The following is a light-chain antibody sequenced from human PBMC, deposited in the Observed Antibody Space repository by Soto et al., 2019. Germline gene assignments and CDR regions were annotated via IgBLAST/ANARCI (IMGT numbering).Light chain of an antibody. CDR3: SSFAGSNNFPYV. V-gene: IGLV2-8*01. Sequence: ALAQPPSASGSPGRSVTISCTGTSSDVGAYDYVSWYQQHPGKAPKLMIYEINKRPSGVPDRFSGSKSGNTASLTVSGLQAEDEADYYCSSFAGSNNFPYVFGTGTKVTVL. CDR2: EIN. CDR1: SSDVGAYDY. J-gene: IGLJ1*01.